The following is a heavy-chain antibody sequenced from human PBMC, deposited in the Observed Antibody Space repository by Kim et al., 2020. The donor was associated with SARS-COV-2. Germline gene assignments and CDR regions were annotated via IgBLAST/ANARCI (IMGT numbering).Heavy chain of an antibody. V-gene: IGHV1-8*01. Sequence: ASVKVSCKASGYTFTSYDINWVRQATGQGLEWMGWMNPNSGNTGYAQKFQGRVTMTRNTSISTAYMELSSLRSEDTAVYYCARGARGSTMIVVVPLCYYYMGLWGKGTTVTVFS. J-gene: IGHJ6*03. CDR2: MNPNSGNT. CDR1: GYTFTSYD. D-gene: IGHD3-22*01. CDR3: ARGARGSTMIVVVPLCYYYMGL.